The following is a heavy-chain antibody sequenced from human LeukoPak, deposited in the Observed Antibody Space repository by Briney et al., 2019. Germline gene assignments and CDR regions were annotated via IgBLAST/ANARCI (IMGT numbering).Heavy chain of an antibody. J-gene: IGHJ4*02. Sequence: PGGSLRLFCEASGFIFSKYWMTWVRQAPGKGLEWVANIKRDGSAIHYVDSVKGRFTISRDNAKNSLYLQMNSLRAEDTAVYYCASLNRLATTDTGYWGQGTLVTVSS. V-gene: IGHV3-7*01. D-gene: IGHD1-1*01. CDR1: GFIFSKYW. CDR3: ASLNRLATTDTGY. CDR2: IKRDGSAI.